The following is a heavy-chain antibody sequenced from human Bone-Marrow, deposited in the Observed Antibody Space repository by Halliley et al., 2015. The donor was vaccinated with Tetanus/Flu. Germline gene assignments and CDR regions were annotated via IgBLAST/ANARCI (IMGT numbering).Heavy chain of an antibody. V-gene: IGHV4-59*09. CDR2: IHGSGGT. Sequence: WIGYIHGSGGTKYSPSLKSRVTISLDTPQNQFSLKLSSVTAVDTAVYYCARGRFGGGYNYRGVEYWGQGALVTVSS. J-gene: IGHJ4*02. D-gene: IGHD3-22*01. CDR3: ARGRFGGGYNYRGVEY.